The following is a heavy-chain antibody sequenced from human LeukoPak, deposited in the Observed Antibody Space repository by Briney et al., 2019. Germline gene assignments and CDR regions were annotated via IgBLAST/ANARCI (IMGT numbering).Heavy chain of an antibody. D-gene: IGHD3-22*01. CDR2: INHSGST. CDR3: ARAPLVDYYDSSGYPEGYDY. Sequence: PSETLSLTCAVYGGSFSGYYWSWICQPPGKGLEWIGEINHSGSTNYNPSLKSRVTISVDTSKNQFSLKLSSVTAADTAVYYCARAPLVDYYDSSGYPEGYDYWGQGTLVTVSS. J-gene: IGHJ4*02. V-gene: IGHV4-34*01. CDR1: GGSFSGYY.